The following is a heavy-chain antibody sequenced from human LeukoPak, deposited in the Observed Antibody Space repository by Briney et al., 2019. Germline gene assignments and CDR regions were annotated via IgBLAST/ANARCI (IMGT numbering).Heavy chain of an antibody. J-gene: IGHJ1*01. CDR1: GGAIDNYY. D-gene: IGHD2-21*02. CDR3: ARHGTAAGPFQL. CDR2: VYYSGTI. Sequence: SETLSLTCFVSGGAIDNYYWSWIRQPPGKGLEWIAYVYYSGTINYNPSLESRVTISVDTSKNQFSLRLTSVAAADTAVYYCARHGTAAGPFQLWGQGTLVTVSS. V-gene: IGHV4-59*08.